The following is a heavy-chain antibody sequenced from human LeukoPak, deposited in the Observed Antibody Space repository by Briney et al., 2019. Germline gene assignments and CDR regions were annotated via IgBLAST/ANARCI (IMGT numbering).Heavy chain of an antibody. CDR3: ARDATITIFGVVIHEYYFDY. CDR2: ISWNSGSI. J-gene: IGHJ4*02. CDR1: GFTFDDYA. V-gene: IGHV3-9*01. D-gene: IGHD3-3*01. Sequence: PGRSLRLSCAASGFTFDDYAMHWVRQAPGKGLEWVSGISWNSGSIGYADSVKGRFTISRDNAKNSLYLQMNSLRAEDTAVYYCARDATITIFGVVIHEYYFDYWGQGTLVTVSS.